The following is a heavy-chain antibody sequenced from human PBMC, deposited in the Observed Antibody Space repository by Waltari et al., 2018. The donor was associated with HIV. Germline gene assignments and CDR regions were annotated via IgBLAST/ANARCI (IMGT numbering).Heavy chain of an antibody. CDR2: IIPIFGTA. J-gene: IGHJ4*02. CDR1: EATFSRYP. D-gene: IGHD4-17*01. Sequence: VQLVQSVAEVKKPGSSVKVSCEASEATFSRYPISWVRQTPGQGLEWMGGIIPIFGTANYAQKFQGRVTITADESTSTAYMELSSLRSEDTAVYYCAREDDYGGNGGFDYWGQGTLVTVSS. CDR3: AREDDYGGNGGFDY. V-gene: IGHV1-69*01.